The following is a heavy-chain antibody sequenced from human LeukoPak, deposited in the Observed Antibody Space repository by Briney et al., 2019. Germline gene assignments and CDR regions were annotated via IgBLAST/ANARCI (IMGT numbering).Heavy chain of an antibody. CDR2: IKSKTDGGTT. Sequence: GGSLRLSCAASGFTFSNAWMSWVRQAPGKGLEWVGRIKSKTDGGTTDYAAPVKGRFTISRDDSKNTLYLQMNSLKTEDTAVYYCTTELGDYYYDSSGYYWGQGTLVTVSS. J-gene: IGHJ4*02. V-gene: IGHV3-15*01. CDR1: GFTFSNAW. CDR3: TTELGDYYYDSSGYY. D-gene: IGHD3-22*01.